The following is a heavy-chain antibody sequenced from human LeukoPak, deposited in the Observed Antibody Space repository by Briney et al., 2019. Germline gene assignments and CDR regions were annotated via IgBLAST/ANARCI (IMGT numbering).Heavy chain of an antibody. V-gene: IGHV3-30*18. CDR3: AKAAMYSNRWTPFDD. CDR1: GFTFSSYW. J-gene: IGHJ4*02. CDR2: LAGDGVNI. Sequence: GGSLRLSCAASGFTFSSYWMHWVRQAPGKGLEWVALLAGDGVNIFYADSVKGRFTISRDNSKNTLYLQMNSLRPEDTAVYYCAKAAMYSNRWTPFDDWGQGTLVTVS. D-gene: IGHD2/OR15-2a*01.